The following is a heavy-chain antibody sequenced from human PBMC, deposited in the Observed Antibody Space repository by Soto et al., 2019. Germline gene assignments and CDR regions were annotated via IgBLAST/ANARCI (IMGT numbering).Heavy chain of an antibody. CDR2: INPADSDI. CDR1: GYSFTSNW. CDR3: ARGQASGWPGGEYFQH. Sequence: GESLKISCQGSGYSFTSNWIGWVRQMPGKGLEWMGIINPADSDIKYSPSFQGQVTISADKSIGTAYLQWSSLKASDTAMYYCARGQASGWPGGEYFQHWGQGTLVTVSS. J-gene: IGHJ1*01. V-gene: IGHV5-51*01. D-gene: IGHD6-19*01.